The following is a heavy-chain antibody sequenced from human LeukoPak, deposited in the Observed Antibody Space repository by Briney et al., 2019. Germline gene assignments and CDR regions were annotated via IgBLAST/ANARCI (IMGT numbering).Heavy chain of an antibody. J-gene: IGHJ4*02. D-gene: IGHD1-20*01. Sequence: SETLSLTCTVSGGSISSYYWSWIRQPPGKGLEWIGYIYYSGSTNYNPSLKSRVTISVDTSKNQFSLKLSSVTAADTAVYYCARGAYNWNYYDYWGQGTLVTVSS. CDR3: ARGAYNWNYYDY. V-gene: IGHV4-59*12. CDR2: IYYSGST. CDR1: GGSISSYY.